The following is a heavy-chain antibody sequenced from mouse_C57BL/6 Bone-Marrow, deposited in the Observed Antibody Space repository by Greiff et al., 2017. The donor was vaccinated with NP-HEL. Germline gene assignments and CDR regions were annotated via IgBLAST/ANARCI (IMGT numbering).Heavy chain of an antibody. CDR1: GYTFTDYN. J-gene: IGHJ4*01. CDR2: INPNNGGT. D-gene: IGHD1-1*01. V-gene: IGHV1-18*01. Sequence: EVQLQQSGPELVKPGASVKIPCKASGYTFTDYNMDWVKQSHGKSLEWIGDINPNNGGTIYNQKFKGKATLTVDKSSSTAYMELRSLTSEDTAVYYCARRGYGSYYYAMDYWGQGTSVTVSS. CDR3: ARRGYGSYYYAMDY.